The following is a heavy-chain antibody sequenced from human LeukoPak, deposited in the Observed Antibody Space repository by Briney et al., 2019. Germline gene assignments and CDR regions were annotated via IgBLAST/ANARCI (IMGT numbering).Heavy chain of an antibody. CDR1: GFTLSSFN. D-gene: IGHD3-10*01. CDR2: ISSSSSYI. CDR3: AREDGSGSYYPPYYYYYYMDV. V-gene: IGHV3-21*04. Sequence: GGSLRLSCAASGFTLSSFNMNWVRQAPGKGLEWVSSISSSSSYIYYADSVKGRFTISRDNAKNSLYLQMNSLRAEDTAVYYCAREDGSGSYYPPYYYYYYMDVWGKGTTVTISS. J-gene: IGHJ6*03.